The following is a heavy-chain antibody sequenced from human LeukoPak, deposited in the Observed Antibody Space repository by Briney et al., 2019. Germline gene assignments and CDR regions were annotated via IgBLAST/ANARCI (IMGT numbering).Heavy chain of an antibody. V-gene: IGHV3-53*01. D-gene: IGHD5-24*01. CDR3: TTRMATIRRHFDS. CDR1: VVALCVIY. Sequence: GGSLSLSCAVSVVALCVIYTSSGRQAPGKGLEWVPVIYIGGSTYYADSVKGRFTISRDNPKNTLHLEMNSLRAEDTAIYYCTTRMATIRRHFDSWGQGTLVTVSS. J-gene: IGHJ4*02. CDR2: IYIGGST.